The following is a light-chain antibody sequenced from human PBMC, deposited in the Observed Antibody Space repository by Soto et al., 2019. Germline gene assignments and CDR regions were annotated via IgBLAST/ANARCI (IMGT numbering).Light chain of an antibody. CDR1: QSVSSN. CDR3: QQYNNSPPWM. CDR2: GAS. V-gene: IGKV3-15*01. J-gene: IGKJ1*01. Sequence: EIVMTQSPATLSVSPGERATLSCRASQSVSSNLAWYQQKPGQAPRLLIYGASTRATGIPARFSVSGSGTEFTLTISSLQSEDFAVYYCQQYNNSPPWMFGQGTKVEIK.